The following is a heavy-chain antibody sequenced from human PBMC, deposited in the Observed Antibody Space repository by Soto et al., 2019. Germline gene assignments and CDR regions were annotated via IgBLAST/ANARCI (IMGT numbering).Heavy chain of an antibody. Sequence: QVQLVQSGAEVKKPGASVKVSCKASGSTFTSYDINWVRQATGQGLVYLGWMNPNSGDTAYVQKFQGRLTMTWDTSITTAYMELSGLRSEDTALYFCARGVKYGAYSRWFDPWGQGTLVTVSS. D-gene: IGHD4-17*01. CDR3: ARGVKYGAYSRWFDP. J-gene: IGHJ5*02. CDR1: GSTFTSYD. V-gene: IGHV1-8*01. CDR2: MNPNSGDT.